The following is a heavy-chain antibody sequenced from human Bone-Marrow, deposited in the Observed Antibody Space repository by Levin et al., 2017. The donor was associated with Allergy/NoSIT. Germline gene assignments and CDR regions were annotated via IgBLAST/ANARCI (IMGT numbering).Heavy chain of an antibody. CDR3: ARLANIVVVPAAMLLGWVPGVNWFDP. CDR1: GGSISSSSYY. CDR2: IYYSGST. D-gene: IGHD2-2*01. Sequence: SETLSLTCTVSGGSISSSSYYWGWIRQPPGKGLEWIGSIYYSGSTYYNPSLKSRVTISVDTSKNQFSLKLSSVTAADTAVYYCARLANIVVVPAAMLLGWVPGVNWFDPWGQGTLVTVSS. V-gene: IGHV4-39*01. J-gene: IGHJ5*02.